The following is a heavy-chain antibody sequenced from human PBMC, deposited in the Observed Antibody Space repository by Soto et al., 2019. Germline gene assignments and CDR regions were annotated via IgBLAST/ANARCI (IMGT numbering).Heavy chain of an antibody. CDR2: INAGNGNT. V-gene: IGHV1-3*01. CDR1: GYTFTSYA. J-gene: IGHJ6*02. Sequence: ASVKVSCKASGYTFTSYAMHWVRQAPGQRLEWMGWINAGNGNTKYSQKFQGRVTITRDTSASTAYMELSSLRSEDTAVYYCALGYCISASCSFGPWYYGMDVWGQGTTVTVSS. CDR3: ALGYCISASCSFGPWYYGMDV. D-gene: IGHD2-2*03.